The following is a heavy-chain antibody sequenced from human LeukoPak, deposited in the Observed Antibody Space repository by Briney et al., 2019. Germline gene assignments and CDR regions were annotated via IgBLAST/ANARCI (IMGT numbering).Heavy chain of an antibody. Sequence: PSETLSLTCTVSGGSISSYYWSWIRQPPGKGLEWIGYIYYSGSTNYNPSLKGRVTISVDTSKNQFTLKLSSVTAADTAVYYCAREFYSSGWYYYFDYWGQGTLVTVSS. D-gene: IGHD6-19*01. J-gene: IGHJ4*02. CDR1: GGSISSYY. CDR2: IYYSGST. CDR3: AREFYSSGWYYYFDY. V-gene: IGHV4-59*01.